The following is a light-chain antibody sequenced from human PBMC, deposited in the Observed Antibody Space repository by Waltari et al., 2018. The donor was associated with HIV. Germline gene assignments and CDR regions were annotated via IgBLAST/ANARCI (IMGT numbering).Light chain of an antibody. CDR3: QQFDDWEYT. V-gene: IGKV3-20*01. J-gene: IGKJ2*01. CDR2: GTS. Sequence: EVVLTQSPRALYLSPGENVPLSCRASKSVNRDYLAWYQQRRGQPPTLLLSGTSVRAPGVPGRFSGSGSGTVFTLTITGLEPEDFTTYLCQQFDDWEYTFGQGTQLDLK. CDR1: KSVNRDY.